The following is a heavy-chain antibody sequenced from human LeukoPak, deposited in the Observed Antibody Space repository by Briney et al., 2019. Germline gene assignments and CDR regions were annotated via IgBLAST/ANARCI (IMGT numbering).Heavy chain of an antibody. Sequence: ASVKVSCKASGGTFNSYAISWVRQAPGQGLEWMGRIIPILGIANYAQKFQGRVTITADKSTSTAYMELSSLRSEDTAVYYCARCEVVAAAGLNFDYWGQGTLVTVSS. CDR2: IIPILGIA. D-gene: IGHD6-13*01. CDR1: GGTFNSYA. CDR3: ARCEVVAAAGLNFDY. V-gene: IGHV1-69*04. J-gene: IGHJ4*02.